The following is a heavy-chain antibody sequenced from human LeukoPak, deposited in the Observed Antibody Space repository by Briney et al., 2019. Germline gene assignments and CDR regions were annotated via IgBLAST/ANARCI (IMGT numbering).Heavy chain of an antibody. CDR2: IRYDGSNK. V-gene: IGHV3-30*02. D-gene: IGHD2-2*01. CDR3: AKDLADIVVVPAARGYMDV. J-gene: IGHJ6*03. Sequence: GGSLRLSCAASGFTFSSYGMHWVRQAPGKGLEWVAFIRYDGSNKYYADSVKGRFTISRDNSKNTLYLQMNSLRAEDTAVYYCAKDLADIVVVPAARGYMDVWGKGTTVTISS. CDR1: GFTFSSYG.